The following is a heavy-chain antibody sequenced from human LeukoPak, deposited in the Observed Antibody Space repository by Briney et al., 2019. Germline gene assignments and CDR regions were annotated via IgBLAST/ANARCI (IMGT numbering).Heavy chain of an antibody. V-gene: IGHV1-18*01. D-gene: IGHD4-17*01. CDR3: ARDPQVYGDFDNWFDP. J-gene: IGHJ5*02. CDR2: ISAYNGNT. CDR1: GYTFSSYG. Sequence: ASVKVSCKASGYTFSSYGISWVRHAPEQGLEWMGWISAYNGNTNYAQKLLGRVTMTTDTSTSTAYMELRSLRSDDTAVYYCARDPQVYGDFDNWFDPWGQGTLVTVSS.